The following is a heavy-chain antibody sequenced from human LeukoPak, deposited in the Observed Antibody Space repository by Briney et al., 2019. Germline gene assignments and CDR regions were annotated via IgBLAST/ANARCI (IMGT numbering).Heavy chain of an antibody. CDR3: ATSRSRELDY. D-gene: IGHD1-1*01. V-gene: IGHV4-39*01. CDR1: GGSIRSSYYY. J-gene: IGHJ4*02. Sequence: PSETLSLTCTVSGGSIRSSYYYWGWIRQPPGKGLEWIGSIYYSGSTYYNPSLKSRVTISVDTSKNQFSLKLSSVTAADTAVYYCATSRSRELDYWGQGTLVTVSS. CDR2: IYYSGST.